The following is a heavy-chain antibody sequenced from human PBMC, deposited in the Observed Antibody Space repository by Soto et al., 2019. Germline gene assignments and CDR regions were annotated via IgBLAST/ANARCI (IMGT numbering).Heavy chain of an antibody. J-gene: IGHJ4*02. D-gene: IGHD3-9*01. CDR1: GFSFSDYA. Sequence: PGGSLRLSCSAAGFSFSDYAIHWVRQAPGKGLEYVSAISNNASDTYYADSVRGRFTISRDNSKNTLYLQMSSLIPEDTAVYYCVKEVGPCCDWSYYFDHWGQGTVVTVSS. CDR2: ISNNASDT. CDR3: VKEVGPCCDWSYYFDH. V-gene: IGHV3-64D*06.